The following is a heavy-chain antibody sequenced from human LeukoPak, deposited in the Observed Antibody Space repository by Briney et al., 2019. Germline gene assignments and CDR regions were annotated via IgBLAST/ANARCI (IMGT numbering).Heavy chain of an antibody. V-gene: IGHV4-39*01. CDR1: GASISGSGYY. CDR3: ARWMGATLDY. Sequence: SETLSLTCTVSGASISGSGYYWGWIRQPPGKGLEWIGSIYSSGSTYYNASLQSRVTISIETSKNQISLRLNSVTAADTAMYYCARWMGATLDYWGQGTLVTVSS. J-gene: IGHJ4*02. D-gene: IGHD1-26*01. CDR2: IYSSGST.